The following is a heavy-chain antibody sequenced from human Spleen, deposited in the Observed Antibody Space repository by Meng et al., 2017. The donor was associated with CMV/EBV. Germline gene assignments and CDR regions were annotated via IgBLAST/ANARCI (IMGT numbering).Heavy chain of an antibody. CDR1: GFTFRNYI. Sequence: GGSLRLSCIASGFTFRNYILHWVRQAPGKGLEWVSTITGTGGSTHYADSVKGRFTISRDNSKNTLYLQMDSLRGEDTAVYYCAKNAVDSSGYYFYFDYWGQGTLVTVSS. CDR3: AKNAVDSSGYYFYFDY. J-gene: IGHJ4*02. CDR2: ITGTGGST. D-gene: IGHD3-22*01. V-gene: IGHV3-23*01.